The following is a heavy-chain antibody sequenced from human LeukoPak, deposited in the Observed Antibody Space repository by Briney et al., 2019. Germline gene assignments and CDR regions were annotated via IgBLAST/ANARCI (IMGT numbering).Heavy chain of an antibody. V-gene: IGHV4-34*01. CDR1: GGSFSGYY. CDR2: INHSGST. J-gene: IGHJ6*03. D-gene: IGHD6-13*01. Sequence: SETLSLTCAVYGGSFSGYYWSWIRQPPGKGLEWIGEINHSGSTNYNPSLKSRVTISVDTSKNQFSLKLSSVTAADTAVYYCARSKIFGSSWHYYYYMDVWGKGTTVTVSS. CDR3: ARSKIFGSSWHYYYYMDV.